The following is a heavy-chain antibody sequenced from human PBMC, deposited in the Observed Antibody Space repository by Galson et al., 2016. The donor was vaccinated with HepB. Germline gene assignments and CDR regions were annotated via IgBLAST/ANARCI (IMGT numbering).Heavy chain of an antibody. CDR1: GLTFNSYA. J-gene: IGHJ4*03. D-gene: IGHD5-12*01. Sequence: SLRLSCAASGLTFNSYAMSWVRQAPGKGLEWASAISGGGGGTYYAKSVRGQFTISRDNSKNTVDLQMNSLRPEDTAIYYCAKSAIRGYDYDVDYWGQGTLVTVSS. CDR2: ISGGGGGT. CDR3: AKSAIRGYDYDVDY. V-gene: IGHV3-23*01.